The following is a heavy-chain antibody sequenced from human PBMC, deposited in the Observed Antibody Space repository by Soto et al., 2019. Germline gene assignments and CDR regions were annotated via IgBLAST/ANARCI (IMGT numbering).Heavy chain of an antibody. CDR1: GFTFSRSA. V-gene: IGHV3-30-3*01. CDR3: ARERHVDSFTDC. Sequence: QVQLVESGGGVVHPERSLRLSCAASGFTFSRSAMHWVRQAPGKGLEWVAVISYDGNDKFYADSVKGRFTISRDNSKSTRFLEMNTLRVEDTAVYYCARERHVDSFTDCWGQGTLVTVSS. D-gene: IGHD2-15*01. J-gene: IGHJ4*02. CDR2: ISYDGNDK.